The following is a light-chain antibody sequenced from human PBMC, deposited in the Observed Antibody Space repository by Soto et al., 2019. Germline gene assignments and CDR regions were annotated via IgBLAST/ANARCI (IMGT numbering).Light chain of an antibody. CDR2: DAS. V-gene: IGKV1-5*01. J-gene: IGKJ1*01. CDR3: HQCHSYPWT. Sequence: DIQMTQSPSTLSASVGDRVTITCRASQSINNWLAWYQQRPGRAPKLLIYDASTLERGVPSRFSGSGSGTEFTLTISSLQPDDSATYYGHQCHSYPWTFGQGTKVEIK. CDR1: QSINNW.